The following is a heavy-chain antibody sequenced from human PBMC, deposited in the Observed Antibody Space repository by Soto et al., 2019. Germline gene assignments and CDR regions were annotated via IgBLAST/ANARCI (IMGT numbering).Heavy chain of an antibody. D-gene: IGHD5-12*01. CDR1: GASISSGDYF. CDR3: AREKGYISGPKNFDY. V-gene: IGHV4-30-4*01. J-gene: IGHJ4*02. Sequence: SETLSLTCTVSGASISSGDYFWSWIRQSPGKGLQWIGYIYDSGSSYYNPSLKSRVTMSVDTSKNQFSLKLSSVTAADTAVYYCAREKGYISGPKNFDYWGQGALVTVSS. CDR2: IYDSGSS.